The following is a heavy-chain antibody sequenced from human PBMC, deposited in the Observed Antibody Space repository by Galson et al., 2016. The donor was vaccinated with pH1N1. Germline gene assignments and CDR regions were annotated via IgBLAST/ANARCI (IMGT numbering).Heavy chain of an antibody. D-gene: IGHD6-13*01. J-gene: IGHJ3*02. CDR1: GGTFSSYT. CDR2: IIPILGIA. Sequence: SVKVSCKASGGTFSSYTINWVRQAPGQGLEWMGRIIPILGIANYAQKFQGRVTITADKSTSTAYMEVISLRSDDTAVYYCARAAAAVGNAFDMWDQGTKVTVSS. CDR3: ARAAAAVGNAFDM. V-gene: IGHV1-69*02.